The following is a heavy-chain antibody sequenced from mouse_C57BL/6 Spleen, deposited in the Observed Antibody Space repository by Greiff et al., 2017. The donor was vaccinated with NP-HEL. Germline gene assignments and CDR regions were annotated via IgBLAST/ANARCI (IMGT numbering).Heavy chain of an antibody. V-gene: IGHV5-9*01. D-gene: IGHD1-1*01. CDR3: ARHYGSSYDYFDY. J-gene: IGHJ2*01. Sequence: EVKLVESGGGLVKPGGSLKLSCAASGFTFSSYTMSWVRQTPEKRLEWVATISGGGGNTYYPDSVKGRFTISRDNAKNTLYLQMSSLMSEDTALYYCARHYGSSYDYFDYWGQGTTLTVSS. CDR2: ISGGGGNT. CDR1: GFTFSSYT.